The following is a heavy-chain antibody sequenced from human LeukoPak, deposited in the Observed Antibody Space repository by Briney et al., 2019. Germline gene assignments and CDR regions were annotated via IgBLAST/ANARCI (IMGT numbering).Heavy chain of an antibody. Sequence: GESLKISCKGSGYSFTSYWIGWVRQMPGKGLEWMGIIYPGDPDTRYSPSFQGQVTISADKSISTAYLQWSSLKASDTAMYYCARSSSSYYDSSGYYFLNAFDIWGQGTMVTVSS. V-gene: IGHV5-51*01. CDR1: GYSFTSYW. CDR3: ARSSSSYYDSSGYYFLNAFDI. CDR2: IYPGDPDT. D-gene: IGHD3-22*01. J-gene: IGHJ3*02.